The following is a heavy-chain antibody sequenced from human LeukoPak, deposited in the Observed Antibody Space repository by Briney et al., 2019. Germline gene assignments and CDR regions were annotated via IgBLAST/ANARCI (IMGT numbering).Heavy chain of an antibody. V-gene: IGHV4-34*01. CDR1: GGSFSGYY. D-gene: IGHD6-13*01. Sequence: SETLSPTCAVYGGSFSGYYWSWIRQPPGKGLEWIGEINHSGSTNYNPSLKSRVTISVDTSKNQFSLKLSSVTAADTAVYYCARGGPSAGTTRYYYYYGMDVWGQGTTVTVSS. CDR3: ARGGPSAGTTRYYYYYGMDV. J-gene: IGHJ6*02. CDR2: INHSGST.